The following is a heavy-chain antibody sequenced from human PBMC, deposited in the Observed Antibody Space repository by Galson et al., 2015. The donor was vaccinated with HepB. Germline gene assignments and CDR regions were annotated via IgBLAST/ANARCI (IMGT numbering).Heavy chain of an antibody. CDR1: GFTFSDYY. CDR3: ATYDRGAFHL. V-gene: IGHV3-11*01. Sequence: SLRLSCAASGFTFSDYYMSWIRQVPGKGLEWISYITSTSRTVWYADSVKGRFTISRDNTGDSLFLEINSLRVDDTAVYYCATYDRGAFHLWGQGTTVTVS. D-gene: IGHD3-3*01. J-gene: IGHJ3*01. CDR2: ITSTSRTV.